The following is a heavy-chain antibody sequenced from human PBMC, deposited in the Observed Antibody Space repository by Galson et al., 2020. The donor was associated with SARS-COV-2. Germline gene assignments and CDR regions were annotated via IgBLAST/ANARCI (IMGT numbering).Heavy chain of an antibody. V-gene: IGHV3-21*01. Sequence: NTWESLRLSCAASGLPFSTYSMNCVSLPPGKGLEWVSSISTSSRYTYSVDSVKGRFSISRDTPRNSLYLQMNSLRAEDTAVYYCARDEGIRGYNYGRLYYGMDVWGQGTTVTVSS. J-gene: IGHJ6*02. CDR3: ARDEGIRGYNYGRLYYGMDV. D-gene: IGHD5-18*01. CDR1: GLPFSTYS. CDR2: ISTSSRYT.